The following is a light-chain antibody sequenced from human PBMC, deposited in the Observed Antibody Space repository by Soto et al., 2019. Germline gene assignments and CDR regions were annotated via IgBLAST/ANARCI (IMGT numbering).Light chain of an antibody. J-gene: IGKJ1*01. Sequence: EIVLTQSPDTLSLSPGDRATLSYRASQTVGANYFAWYQQRPGQAPRLLIYGASSRATGIPDRFSGSGSGTDFTLTISRLEPEDFAVYYCQQYGSSPWTFGQGTKVDIK. V-gene: IGKV3-20*01. CDR2: GAS. CDR1: QTVGANY. CDR3: QQYGSSPWT.